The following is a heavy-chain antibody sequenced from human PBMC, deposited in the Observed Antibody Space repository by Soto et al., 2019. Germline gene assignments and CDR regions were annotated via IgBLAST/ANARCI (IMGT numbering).Heavy chain of an antibody. CDR2: INHSGST. V-gene: IGHV4-34*01. CDR1: GGSFSGYY. CDR3: ARGWGYCSSTSCYAFDY. J-gene: IGHJ4*02. Sequence: QVQLQQWGAGLLKPSETLSLTCAVYGGSFSGYYWSWIRQPPGKGLEWIGEINHSGSTNYNPSLKSRVTISVDTSKNQFALELSSVTAADTAVYYCARGWGYCSSTSCYAFDYWGQGTLVTVSS. D-gene: IGHD2-2*01.